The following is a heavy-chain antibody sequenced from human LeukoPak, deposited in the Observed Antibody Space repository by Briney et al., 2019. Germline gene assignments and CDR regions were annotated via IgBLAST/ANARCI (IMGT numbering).Heavy chain of an antibody. J-gene: IGHJ6*03. Sequence: GASVKVSCKASGYTFTSYGISWVRQAPGQGLEWMGWVGAYNGNTNYAQKLQGRVTMTTDTSTSTAYMELSSLRSEDTAVYYCARGGYCSSTSCYTNYYYYMDVWGKGTTVTVSS. CDR1: GYTFTSYG. V-gene: IGHV1-18*01. D-gene: IGHD2-2*02. CDR2: VGAYNGNT. CDR3: ARGGYCSSTSCYTNYYYYMDV.